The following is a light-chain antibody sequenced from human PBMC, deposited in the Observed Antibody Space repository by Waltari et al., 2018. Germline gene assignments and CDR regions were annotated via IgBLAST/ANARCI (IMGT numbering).Light chain of an antibody. V-gene: IGKV3-20*01. CDR3: QQFGSSPFT. Sequence: EIELTQSPGTLSLSPGERATLSCRASESVSSSHLAWYQQKPGQAPRLLIYAESYRATGIPDRFSGSGSGTDFTLTISRLEPEDFAVYYCQQFGSSPFTFGGGTKVEIK. J-gene: IGKJ4*01. CDR2: AES. CDR1: ESVSSSH.